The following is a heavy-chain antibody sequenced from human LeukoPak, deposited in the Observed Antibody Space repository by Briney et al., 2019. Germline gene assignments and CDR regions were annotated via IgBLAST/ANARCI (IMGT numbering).Heavy chain of an antibody. D-gene: IGHD2-2*01. CDR3: ARDGRYCSTTSCQGWFDP. CDR2: IYHSGST. V-gene: IGHV4-31*03. J-gene: IGHJ5*02. CDR1: GGSISSGGYY. Sequence: SETLSLTCSVSGGSISSGGYYWNWIRQHPGKGLEWIGYIYHSGSTNYNPSLKSRVTISVDTSKNQFSLKLNSVTAADTAVCYCARDGRYCSTTSCQGWFDPWGQGTLVTVPS.